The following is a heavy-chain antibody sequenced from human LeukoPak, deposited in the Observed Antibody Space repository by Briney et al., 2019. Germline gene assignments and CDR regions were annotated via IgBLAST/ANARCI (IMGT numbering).Heavy chain of an antibody. CDR2: IRYDGTDK. CDR3: ARDSSGYYLPDYFDY. D-gene: IGHD3-22*01. J-gene: IGHJ4*02. Sequence: GGSLRLSCAASGFTFSSFGMHWVRQAPGKGLEWVAFIRYDGTDKYYADSVKGRFTISRDNAKNSLYLQMNSLRAEDTAVYYCARDSSGYYLPDYFDYWGQGTLVTVSS. V-gene: IGHV3-30*02. CDR1: GFTFSSFG.